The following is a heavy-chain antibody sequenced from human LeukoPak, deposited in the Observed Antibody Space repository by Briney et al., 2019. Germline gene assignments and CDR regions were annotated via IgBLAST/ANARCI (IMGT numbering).Heavy chain of an antibody. CDR2: ISWNSGSI. CDR3: AKDQSSGVVVAAIDY. D-gene: IGHD2-15*01. Sequence: GGSLRLSCAASGFTFGDYAMHWVRQAPGKGLEWVSGISWNSGSIGYADSVKGQFTISRDNAKNSLYLQMNSLRAEDTALYYCAKDQSSGVVVAAIDYWGQGTLVTVSS. J-gene: IGHJ4*02. CDR1: GFTFGDYA. V-gene: IGHV3-9*01.